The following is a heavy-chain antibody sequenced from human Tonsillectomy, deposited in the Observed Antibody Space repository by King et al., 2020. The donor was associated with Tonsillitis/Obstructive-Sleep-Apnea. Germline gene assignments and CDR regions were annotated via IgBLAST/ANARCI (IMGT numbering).Heavy chain of an antibody. D-gene: IGHD3/OR15-3a*01. V-gene: IGHV3-21*01. CDR1: GFTFSSYS. J-gene: IGHJ6*03. CDR3: ARFSRVGPPYYMDV. Sequence: VQLVESGGGLVKPGGSLRLSCAASGFTFSSYSMNWVRQAPGKGLEWVSSLSSSSSYIYYADPVKGRFTISRDNAKNSLYLQMNSLRAEDTAVYYWARFSRVGPPYYMDVWGKGTPVTVSS. CDR2: LSSSSSYI.